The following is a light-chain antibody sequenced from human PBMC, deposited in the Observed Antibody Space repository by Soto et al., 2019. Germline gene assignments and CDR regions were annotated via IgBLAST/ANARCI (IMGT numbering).Light chain of an antibody. J-gene: IGKJ4*02. V-gene: IGKV3-15*01. CDR1: QNIYSN. Sequence: IVMTQSPATLSVSPGESATLSCGASQNIYSNIAWYQQRPGQAPRLLIYRASTRAPGVPARFSGSGSGTDFTLTISSLQSEDFAVYSCLQYHNLWAFGRGTQVEIK. CDR3: LQYHNLWA. CDR2: RAS.